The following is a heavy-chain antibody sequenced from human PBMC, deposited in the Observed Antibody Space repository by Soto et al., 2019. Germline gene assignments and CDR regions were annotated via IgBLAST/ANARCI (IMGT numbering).Heavy chain of an antibody. CDR1: GFTFSSYW. J-gene: IGHJ6*02. V-gene: IGHV3-7*01. CDR2: IKQDGSEK. Sequence: PGGSLRLSCAASGFTFSSYWMSWVRQAPGKGLEWVANIKQDGSEKYYVDSVKGRFTISRDNAKNSLYLQMNSLRAEDTAVYYCARLQETGYGSGSYYYGMDVWGQGTTVTVSS. D-gene: IGHD3-10*01. CDR3: ARLQETGYGSGSYYYGMDV.